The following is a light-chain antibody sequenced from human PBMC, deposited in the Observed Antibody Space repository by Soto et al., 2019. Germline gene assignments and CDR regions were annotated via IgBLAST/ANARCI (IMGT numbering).Light chain of an antibody. Sequence: EIVLTQSPATLSLSPGERATLSCRVSQSVSSYLAWYQQKPGQAPRLLIYDASNRATGIPARFSGSGSGTDFTLTISSLEPEDFAVYYCKQRSNWPPLTFGGGTKVEIK. CDR3: KQRSNWPPLT. V-gene: IGKV3-11*01. J-gene: IGKJ4*01. CDR1: QSVSSY. CDR2: DAS.